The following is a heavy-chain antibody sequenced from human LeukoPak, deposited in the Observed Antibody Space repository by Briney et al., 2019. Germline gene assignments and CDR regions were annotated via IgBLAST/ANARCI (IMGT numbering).Heavy chain of an antibody. CDR1: GFTFSSYS. CDR3: ARDKTYYDIWSGPGAFDI. V-gene: IGHV3-21*01. CDR2: ISSSSSYI. J-gene: IGHJ3*02. Sequence: GGSLRLSCAASGFTFSSYSMNWVRQAPGKGLEWVSSISSSSSYIYYADSVKGRFTISRDNAKNSLYLQMNSLRAEDTAVYYCARDKTYYDIWSGPGAFDIWGQGTMVTVSS. D-gene: IGHD3-3*01.